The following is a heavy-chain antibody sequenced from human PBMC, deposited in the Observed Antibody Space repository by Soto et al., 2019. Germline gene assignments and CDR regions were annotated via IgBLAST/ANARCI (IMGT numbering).Heavy chain of an antibody. CDR2: IYHSGST. CDR3: ASKHIVVVTAILRSDAFDI. CDR1: GGSISSSNW. D-gene: IGHD2-21*02. Sequence: SETLSLTCAVSGGSISSSNWWSWVRQPPGKGLEWIGEIYHSGSTNYNPSLKSRVTISVDKSKNQLSLKLSSVTAADTAVYYCASKHIVVVTAILRSDAFDIWGQGTMVTVSS. V-gene: IGHV4-4*02. J-gene: IGHJ3*02.